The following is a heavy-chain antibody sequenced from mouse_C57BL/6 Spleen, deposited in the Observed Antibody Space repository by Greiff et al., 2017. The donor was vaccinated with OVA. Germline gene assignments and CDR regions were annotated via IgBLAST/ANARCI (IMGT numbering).Heavy chain of an antibody. D-gene: IGHD1-1*01. CDR2: INPSSGYT. CDR1: GYTFTSYT. J-gene: IGHJ2*01. V-gene: IGHV1-4*01. CDR3: ARSVITTVVFDY. Sequence: QVHVKQSGAELARPGASVKMSCKASGYTFTSYTMHWVKQRPGQGLEWIGYINPSSGYTKYNQKFKDKATLTADKSSSTAYMQLSSLTSEDSAVYYCARSVITTVVFDYWGQGTTLTVSS.